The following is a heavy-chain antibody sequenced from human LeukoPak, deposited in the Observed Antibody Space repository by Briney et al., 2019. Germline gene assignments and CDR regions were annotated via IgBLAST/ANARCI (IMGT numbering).Heavy chain of an antibody. V-gene: IGHV6-1*01. CDR2: TYYRSKWYN. CDR3: ARNGGRYYFAFDI. J-gene: IGHJ3*02. D-gene: IGHD1-26*01. CDR1: GDSVSSNSAS. Sequence: SQTLSLTCAISGDSVSSNSASWNWFRQSPSRGLEWLGRTYYRSKWYNDYAVSVKSRISVNPDTSKNQFSLQLNSVTPEDTAVYYCARNGGRYYFAFDIWGQGTMVTVSS.